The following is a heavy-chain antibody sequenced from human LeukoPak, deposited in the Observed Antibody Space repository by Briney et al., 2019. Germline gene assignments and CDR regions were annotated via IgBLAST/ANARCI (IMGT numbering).Heavy chain of an antibody. Sequence: PSETLSLTCTVSGASIYTSSSYWGWIRQPPGKGLEWIASVYYTGSTYYSPSLKSRATISVDTSKNQFSLELNSVTAADTAVYYCTTSRTNDCSSPSCYTDYRGQGTLVTVSS. D-gene: IGHD2-2*02. CDR3: TTSRTNDCSSPSCYTDY. V-gene: IGHV4-39*01. J-gene: IGHJ4*02. CDR1: GASIYTSSSY. CDR2: VYYTGST.